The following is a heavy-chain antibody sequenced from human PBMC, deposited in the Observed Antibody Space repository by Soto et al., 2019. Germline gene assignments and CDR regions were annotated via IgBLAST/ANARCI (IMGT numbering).Heavy chain of an antibody. CDR3: ARVERGTATTVVAAFEI. D-gene: IGHD1-1*01. V-gene: IGHV4-34*01. CDR2: MSHSGGT. CDR1: GGFVSSGSYY. Sequence: QVQLQQWGAGLLKPSETLSLTCAVYGGFVSSGSYYWSWIRQPPGKGLEWIGEMSHSGGTHFNPSLKSRVTISVDTSKNQFSLKMTSVTAADTALYYCARVERGTATTVVAAFEIWGPGTMVTVSS. J-gene: IGHJ3*02.